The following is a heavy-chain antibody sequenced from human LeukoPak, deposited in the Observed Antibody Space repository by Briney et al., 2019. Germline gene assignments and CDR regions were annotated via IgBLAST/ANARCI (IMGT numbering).Heavy chain of an antibody. Sequence: PGGSLRLSCAASEFTFSSYGMSWVRQAPGKGLEWVSSISGSGGSTQYADSVQGRFAISRDNSKNTLYLQMNSLRAEDTAVYYCAKDLADTHYYYYYMDVWGKGTTVTVSS. CDR3: AKDLADTHYYYYYMDV. V-gene: IGHV3-23*01. D-gene: IGHD5-18*01. J-gene: IGHJ6*03. CDR2: ISGSGGST. CDR1: EFTFSSYG.